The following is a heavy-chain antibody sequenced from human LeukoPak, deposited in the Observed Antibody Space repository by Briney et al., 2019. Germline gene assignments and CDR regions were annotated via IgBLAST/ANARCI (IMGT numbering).Heavy chain of an antibody. Sequence: GASVKVSCKASGYTFTSYGISWVRQAPGQGLEWMGWISAYNGDTNYPQKLQGRVTMTTDTSTSTAYMELRSLRSDDTAVYYCAREVPNYYYYYGMDVWGQGTTVTVSS. D-gene: IGHD2-2*01. J-gene: IGHJ6*02. CDR1: GYTFTSYG. CDR2: ISAYNGDT. V-gene: IGHV1-18*04. CDR3: AREVPNYYYYYGMDV.